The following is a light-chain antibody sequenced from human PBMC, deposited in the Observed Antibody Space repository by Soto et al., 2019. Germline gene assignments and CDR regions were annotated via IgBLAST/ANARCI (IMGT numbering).Light chain of an antibody. CDR2: DVN. Sequence: QSALTQPASVSGSPGQSITISCTGTSSDIGTYNFVSWYQQNPGKAPQLMLYDVNIRPSGVSNRFSGSKSGNKASLTISGLQAEDEADYYCTSWTTSNTMIFGGGTKLTVL. CDR1: SSDIGTYNF. J-gene: IGLJ2*01. V-gene: IGLV2-14*03. CDR3: TSWTTSNTMI.